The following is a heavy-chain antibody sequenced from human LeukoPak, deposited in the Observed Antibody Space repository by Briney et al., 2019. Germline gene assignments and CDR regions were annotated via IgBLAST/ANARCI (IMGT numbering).Heavy chain of an antibody. D-gene: IGHD3-22*01. CDR3: ARDPRYYYDSTRPRLDY. Sequence: ASVTVSCKASGYTFTSYAMNWVRQAPGQGLEWMGWISAYNGNTNYAQKLQGRVTMTTDTSTSTAYMELRSLRSDDTAVYYCARDPRYYYDSTRPRLDYWGQGTLVTVSS. V-gene: IGHV1-18*01. CDR1: GYTFTSYA. J-gene: IGHJ4*02. CDR2: ISAYNGNT.